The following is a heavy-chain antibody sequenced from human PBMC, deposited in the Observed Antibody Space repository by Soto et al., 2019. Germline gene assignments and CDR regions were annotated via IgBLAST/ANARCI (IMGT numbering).Heavy chain of an antibody. D-gene: IGHD3-22*01. J-gene: IGHJ3*02. CDR1: GYSFTSYW. CDR3: ARTVDYYDSSGHAFDI. CDR2: IYPGDSDT. Sequence: PGESLKISCKGSGYSFTSYWIGWVRQMPGKGLGWMGIIYPGDSDTRYSPSFQGQVTISADKSISTAYLQWSSLKASDTAMYYCARTVDYYDSSGHAFDIWGQGTMVTVSS. V-gene: IGHV5-51*01.